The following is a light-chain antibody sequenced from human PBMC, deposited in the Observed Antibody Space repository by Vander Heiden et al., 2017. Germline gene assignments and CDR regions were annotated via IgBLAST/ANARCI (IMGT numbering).Light chain of an antibody. CDR3: QQSYSTPRT. CDR1: QSISSY. J-gene: IGKJ1*01. V-gene: IGKV1-39*01. CDR2: AAS. Sequence: DIQMTQSPSSLSASVGDRVTITCRASQSISSYLNWYQQKPGKAPNLLIYAASSLQSGVPSTFSAHFSCPPFTLSLCRLLPEDFATYYCQQSYSTPRTFGQGTKVEIK.